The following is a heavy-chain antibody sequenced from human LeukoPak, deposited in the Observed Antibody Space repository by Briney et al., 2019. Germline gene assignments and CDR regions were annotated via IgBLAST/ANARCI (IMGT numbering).Heavy chain of an antibody. Sequence: PSETLSLTCTVSGGSISSYYWSWIRQPPGKGLEWIGYIYYSGSTNYNPSLKSRVTISVDTSKNQFSLKLSSVTAADTAVYYCARHWRGPLDYWGQRTLVTVSS. J-gene: IGHJ4*02. CDR1: GGSISSYY. V-gene: IGHV4-59*08. CDR2: IYYSGST. CDR3: ARHWRGPLDY.